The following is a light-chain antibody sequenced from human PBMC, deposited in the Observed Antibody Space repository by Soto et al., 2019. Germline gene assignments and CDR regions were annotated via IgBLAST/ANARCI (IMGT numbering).Light chain of an antibody. CDR1: TSDVGGYNY. V-gene: IGLV2-14*01. CDR3: FSYTTSSAPYV. J-gene: IGLJ1*01. CDR2: EVS. Sequence: QSALTQPASMSGSPGQSITISCTGTTSDVGGYNYVSWYQQHPGKAPKLMIYEVSNRPSGVSNRFSGSKSGNTASLTISGLQAEDEAAYYCFSYTTSSAPYVFGTGTKVTVL.